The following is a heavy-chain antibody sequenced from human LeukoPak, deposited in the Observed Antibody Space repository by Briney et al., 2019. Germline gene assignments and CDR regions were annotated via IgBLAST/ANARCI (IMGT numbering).Heavy chain of an antibody. CDR3: ARDAVPAVAGRGDAFDI. D-gene: IGHD6-19*01. CDR1: GGTFSSYA. Sequence: SVKVSCKASGGTFSSYAISWVRQAPGQGLEWMGRIIPILGIANYAQKFQGRVTITADKSTSTAYMELSSLRSEDTAVYYCARDAVPAVAGRGDAFDIWGQGTMVTVSS. V-gene: IGHV1-69*04. CDR2: IIPILGIA. J-gene: IGHJ3*02.